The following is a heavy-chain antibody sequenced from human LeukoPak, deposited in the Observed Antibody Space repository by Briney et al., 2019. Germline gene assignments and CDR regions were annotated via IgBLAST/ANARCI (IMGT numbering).Heavy chain of an antibody. J-gene: IGHJ5*02. CDR1: GYTFTSYG. V-gene: IGHV1-18*01. CDR2: ISAYNGNT. CDR3: ARDRVVGRIVVVPAASNWFDP. Sequence: ASVKVSCKASGYTFTSYGISWVRQAPGQGLEWMGWISAYNGNTNYAQKLQGRVTMTTDTSTSTAYMELRSLRSDDTAVYYCARDRVVGRIVVVPAASNWFDPWGQGTLVTVSS. D-gene: IGHD2-2*01.